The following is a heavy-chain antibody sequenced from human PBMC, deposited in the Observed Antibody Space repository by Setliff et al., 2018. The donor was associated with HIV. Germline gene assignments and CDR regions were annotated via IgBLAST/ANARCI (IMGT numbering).Heavy chain of an antibody. CDR1: GYTFTDYF. V-gene: IGHV1-2*02. CDR2: ISPNNGDT. J-gene: IGHJ4*01. Sequence: ASVKVSCKASGYTFTDYFMHWVRQAPGQGLEWMGWISPNNGDTKYAQKFQGRVTMTRDTSISTVYMELSRLRSDDTAVYYFTRGDSSGYFEYWGHGTLVTVSS. CDR3: TRGDSSGYFEY. D-gene: IGHD3-22*01.